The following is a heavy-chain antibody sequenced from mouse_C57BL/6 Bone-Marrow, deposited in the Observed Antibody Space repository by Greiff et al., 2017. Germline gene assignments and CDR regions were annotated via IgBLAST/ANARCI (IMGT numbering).Heavy chain of an antibody. CDR1: GFTFSDYY. Sequence: EVQLVESGGGLVQPGGSLKLSCAASGFTFSDYYMYWVRQTPEKRLEWVAYISNGGGSTYYPDTVKGRFTISRDNAKNTLYLQMSRLKSEDTAMYYCARQGDYDPWFAYWGQGTLVTVSA. J-gene: IGHJ3*01. CDR3: ARQGDYDPWFAY. D-gene: IGHD2-4*01. V-gene: IGHV5-12*01. CDR2: ISNGGGST.